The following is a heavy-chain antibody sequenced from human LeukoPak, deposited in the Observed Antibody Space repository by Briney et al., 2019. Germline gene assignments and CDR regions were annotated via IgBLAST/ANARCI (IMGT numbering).Heavy chain of an antibody. J-gene: IGHJ4*02. CDR2: IDPSDSYT. CDR3: ARQDSSGYYSPLDY. Sequence: PGGSLRLSCKGSGYSFTNYWISWVRQMPGKGLEWMGRIDPSDSYTNYSPSFQGHVTISADKSISTAYLQWSSLKASDTATYYCARQDSSGYYSPLDYWGQGTLVTVSS. V-gene: IGHV5-10-1*01. CDR1: GYSFTNYW. D-gene: IGHD3-22*01.